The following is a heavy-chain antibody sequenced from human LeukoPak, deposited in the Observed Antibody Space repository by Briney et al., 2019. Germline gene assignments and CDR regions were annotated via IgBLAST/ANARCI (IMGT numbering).Heavy chain of an antibody. D-gene: IGHD5-18*01. Sequence: PSETLSLTCTVSGGSISSGGYYWSWIRQHPGKGLEWIGYIYYSGSTYYNPSLKSRVTISVDTSKNQFSLKLSPVTAADTAVYYCAREGTASVPFDIWGQGTMVTVSS. J-gene: IGHJ3*02. CDR2: IYYSGST. CDR3: AREGTASVPFDI. V-gene: IGHV4-31*03. CDR1: GGSISSGGYY.